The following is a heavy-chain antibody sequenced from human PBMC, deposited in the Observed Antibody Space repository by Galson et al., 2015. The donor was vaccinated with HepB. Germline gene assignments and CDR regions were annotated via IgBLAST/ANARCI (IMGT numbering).Heavy chain of an antibody. CDR2: ISYDGTNK. CDR1: GFMFSSYA. CDR3: ARDNYGMDV. Sequence: SLRLSCAASGFMFSSYAMHWVRQAPGKGLEWVAVISYDGTNKYYADSVEGRVTISRDNYRNTLYLHMNSLRAEDTAVYYCARDNYGMDVWGQGTTVTVSS. V-gene: IGHV3-30*04. J-gene: IGHJ6*02.